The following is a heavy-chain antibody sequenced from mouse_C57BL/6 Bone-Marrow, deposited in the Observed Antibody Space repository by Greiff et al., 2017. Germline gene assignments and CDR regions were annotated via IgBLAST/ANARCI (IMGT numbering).Heavy chain of an antibody. V-gene: IGHV1-15*01. J-gene: IGHJ2*01. CDR3: TRYYGYDGEVYYFDY. CDR1: GYTFTDYE. CDR2: IDPETGGT. D-gene: IGHD2-2*01. Sequence: VQLVESGAELVRPGASVTLSCKASGYTFTDYEMHWVKQTPVHGLEWIGAIDPETGGTAYNQKFKGKAILTADKSSSTAYMELRSLTSEDSAVYYCTRYYGYDGEVYYFDYWGQGTTLTVSS.